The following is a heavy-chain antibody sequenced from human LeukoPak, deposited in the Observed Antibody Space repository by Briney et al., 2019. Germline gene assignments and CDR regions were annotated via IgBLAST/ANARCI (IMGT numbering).Heavy chain of an antibody. CDR1: GGSISSSSYY. CDR3: ARSSYYDSSGYLFNWFDP. CDR2: IYYSGST. Sequence: SETLSLTCTVSGGSISSSSYYWGWIRQPPGKGLEWIGSIYYSGSTYYNPSLKSRVTISVDTSENQFSLKLSSVTAADTAVYYCARSSYYDSSGYLFNWFDPWGQGTLVTVSS. V-gene: IGHV4-39*01. D-gene: IGHD3-22*01. J-gene: IGHJ5*02.